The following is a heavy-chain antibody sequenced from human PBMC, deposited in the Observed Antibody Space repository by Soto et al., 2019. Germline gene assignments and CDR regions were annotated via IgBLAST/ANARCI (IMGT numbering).Heavy chain of an antibody. CDR1: GYSFTSYW. V-gene: IGHV5-51*01. CDR2: IYPGDSDT. J-gene: IGHJ4*02. D-gene: IGHD3-22*01. Sequence: PGESLKISCKGSGYSFTSYWIGWVRQMPGKGLEWMGIIYPGDSDTRYSPSFQGQVTISADKSISTAYLQWSSLKASDTAMYYCALKVYYYDSSGYSLHFDYWGQGTLVTVSS. CDR3: ALKVYYYDSSGYSLHFDY.